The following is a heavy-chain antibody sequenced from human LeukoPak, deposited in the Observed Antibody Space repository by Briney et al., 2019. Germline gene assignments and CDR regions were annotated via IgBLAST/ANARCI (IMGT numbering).Heavy chain of an antibody. CDR3: ARISKTSEYFQH. CDR2: IIPIFGTA. Sequence: MPGGSLRLSCSASGFTFSSYAISWVRQAPGQGLEWMGGIIPIFGTANYAQKFQGRVTITADESTSTAYMELSSLRSEDTAVYYCARISKTSEYFQHWGQGTLVTVSS. CDR1: GFTFSSYA. V-gene: IGHV1-69*01. J-gene: IGHJ1*01.